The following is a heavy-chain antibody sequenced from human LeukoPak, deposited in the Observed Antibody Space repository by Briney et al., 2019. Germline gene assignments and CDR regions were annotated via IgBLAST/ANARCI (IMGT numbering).Heavy chain of an antibody. J-gene: IGHJ6*02. CDR3: ARFGSYYSDYYYYGMDV. V-gene: IGHV4-34*01. CDR2: INHSGST. D-gene: IGHD1-26*01. Sequence: SETLSLTCAVYGGSVSGYYWSWIRQPPGKGLEWIGEINHSGSTNYNPSLKSRVTISVDTSKNQFSLKLSSVTAADTAVYYCARFGSYYSDYYYYGMDVWGQGTTVTVSS. CDR1: GGSVSGYY.